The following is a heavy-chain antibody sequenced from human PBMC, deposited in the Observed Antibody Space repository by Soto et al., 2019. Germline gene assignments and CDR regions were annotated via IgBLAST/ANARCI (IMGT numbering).Heavy chain of an antibody. J-gene: IGHJ6*02. Sequence: ASVKVSCKASGYTFTSYGISWVRQAPGQGLEWMGWISAYNGNTNYAQKLQSRVTMTTDTSTSTAYMELRSLRSDDTAVYYCARDRYSSSWYNYYGMDVWGQGTTVTVSS. V-gene: IGHV1-18*04. CDR2: ISAYNGNT. D-gene: IGHD6-13*01. CDR1: GYTFTSYG. CDR3: ARDRYSSSWYNYYGMDV.